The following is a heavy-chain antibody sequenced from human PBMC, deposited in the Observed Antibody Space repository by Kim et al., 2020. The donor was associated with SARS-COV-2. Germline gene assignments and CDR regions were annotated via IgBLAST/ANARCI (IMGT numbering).Heavy chain of an antibody. J-gene: IGHJ4*02. Sequence: AVSVKGRFSSSRDNSKNTLYLQMNSLGAEDTDVYYCAKHYYDSSGYYLDYWGQGTLVTVSS. V-gene: IGHV3-23*01. CDR3: AKHYYDSSGYYLDY. D-gene: IGHD3-22*01.